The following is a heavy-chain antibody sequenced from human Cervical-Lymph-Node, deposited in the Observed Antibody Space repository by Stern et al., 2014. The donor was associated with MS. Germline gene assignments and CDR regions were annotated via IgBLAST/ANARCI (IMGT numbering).Heavy chain of an antibody. V-gene: IGHV4-34*01. CDR1: GGSFSTYF. CDR3: ARKGIHHDSSGYYGDAFDI. CDR2: INHGGST. D-gene: IGHD3-22*01. J-gene: IGHJ3*02. Sequence: QVQLQQWGAGLLKPSETLSLTCTVYGGSFSTYFWSWIRQPPGKGLEWIGEINHGGSTNYGPYLKGRITHSVDTYKTQFFLKTSSVTAADTAVYYCARKGIHHDSSGYYGDAFDIWGQGTMVTVSS.